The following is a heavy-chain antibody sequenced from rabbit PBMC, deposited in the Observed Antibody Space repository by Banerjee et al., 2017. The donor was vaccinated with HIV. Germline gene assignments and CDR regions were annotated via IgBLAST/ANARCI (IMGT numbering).Heavy chain of an antibody. Sequence: QEQLVEFGGGLVQPEGSLTLTCKASGIDFSSYYYMCCVRQAPGKGLEWIGCIYSGSGSAYDASWAKGRFTISKTSSTTVTLQMTSLTAADTATYFCARHYAGYGYDDWWGPGTLVTVS. CDR2: IYSGSGSA. CDR1: GIDFSSYYY. D-gene: IGHD6-1*01. J-gene: IGHJ4*01. V-gene: IGHV1S45*01. CDR3: ARHYAGYGYDDW.